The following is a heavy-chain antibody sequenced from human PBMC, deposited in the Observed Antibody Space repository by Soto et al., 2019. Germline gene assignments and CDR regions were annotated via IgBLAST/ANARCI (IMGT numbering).Heavy chain of an antibody. CDR1: GGSISIGDFY. V-gene: IGHV4-30-4*01. Sequence: PSETLSLAWTVSGGSISIGDFYCIWIRQPPGKGLEWIGYIYYSGSSYHNPSLQSRVTMSVDTSKNQFSLKLSSVTAADTAVYYCAREVYHDRKIDYWGQGTLVTVSS. D-gene: IGHD2-2*01. J-gene: IGHJ4*02. CDR3: AREVYHDRKIDY. CDR2: IYYSGSS.